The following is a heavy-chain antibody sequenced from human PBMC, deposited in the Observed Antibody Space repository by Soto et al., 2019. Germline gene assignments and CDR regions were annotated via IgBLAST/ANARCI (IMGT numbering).Heavy chain of an antibody. V-gene: IGHV1-3*01. D-gene: IGHD3-10*01. CDR2: INPGNGNT. J-gene: IGHJ6*02. CDR1: GYTFSNFA. CDR3: ARAVARGVKTIYYQYGMDV. Sequence: QVPLVQSGAEVKKPGASVKVSCKASGYTFSNFAMHWVRQAPGQRLEWMGWINPGNGNTKYSQTCQGRVTITRDTAASTAYMELSGLRSEDTAVYYWARAVARGVKTIYYQYGMDVWGQGTTVTVSS.